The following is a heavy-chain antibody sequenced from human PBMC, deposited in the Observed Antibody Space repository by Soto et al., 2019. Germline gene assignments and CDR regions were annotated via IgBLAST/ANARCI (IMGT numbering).Heavy chain of an antibody. D-gene: IGHD2-15*01. Sequence: EVXXVESGGDLVXXGGSLXLSCAASGFTVSSKYMSWVRQAPGKGLEWVAVIQRGGSIYYADSVKGXXXXXXXXXXXXXXXXXXXXXXXXXXXXXXXXXDXHCXGGIXYGVPMDVWGKGXTV. CDR3: XXXDXHCXGGIXYGVPMDV. CDR1: GFTVSSKY. V-gene: IGHV3-66*01. J-gene: IGHJ6*03. CDR2: IQRGGSI.